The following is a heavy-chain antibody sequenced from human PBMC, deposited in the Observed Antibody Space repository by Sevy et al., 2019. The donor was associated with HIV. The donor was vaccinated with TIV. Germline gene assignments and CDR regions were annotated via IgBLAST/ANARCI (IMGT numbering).Heavy chain of an antibody. D-gene: IGHD5-18*01. CDR2: IKQDGSEK. Sequence: GSLRLSCAASGSTFSSYWMSWVRQAPGKGLEWVANIKQDGSEKYYVDSVKGRFTISRDNAKNSLYLQMNSLRAEDTAVYYCARAQLGEFSHWGQGTLVTVSS. CDR1: GSTFSSYW. J-gene: IGHJ4*02. V-gene: IGHV3-7*01. CDR3: ARAQLGEFSH.